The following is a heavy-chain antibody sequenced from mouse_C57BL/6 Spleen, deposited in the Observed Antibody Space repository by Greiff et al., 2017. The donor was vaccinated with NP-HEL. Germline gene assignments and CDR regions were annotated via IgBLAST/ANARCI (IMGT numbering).Heavy chain of an antibody. Sequence: EVQLQESGPGLVKPSQSLSLTCSVTGYSITSGYYWNWIRQFPGNKLEWMGYISYDGSNNYNPSLKNRISITRDTSKNQFFLKLNSVTTEDTATYYCASLYSNYNYWGQGTTLTVSS. CDR3: ASLYSNYNY. CDR2: ISYDGSN. V-gene: IGHV3-6*01. D-gene: IGHD2-5*01. CDR1: GYSITSGYY. J-gene: IGHJ2*01.